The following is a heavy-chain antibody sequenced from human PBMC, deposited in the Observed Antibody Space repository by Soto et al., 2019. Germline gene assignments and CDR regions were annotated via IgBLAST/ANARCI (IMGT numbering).Heavy chain of an antibody. D-gene: IGHD2-2*01. V-gene: IGHV3-53*01. Sequence: GGSLRLSCAASGFTVSSNYMSWVRQAPGKGLEWVSVIYSGGSTYYADSVKGRFTISRDNAQNSLYLQMNSLRVDDTAVYYCARVSRTAERYWGPGTLVTVSS. CDR2: IYSGGST. CDR1: GFTVSSNY. J-gene: IGHJ4*02. CDR3: ARVSRTAERY.